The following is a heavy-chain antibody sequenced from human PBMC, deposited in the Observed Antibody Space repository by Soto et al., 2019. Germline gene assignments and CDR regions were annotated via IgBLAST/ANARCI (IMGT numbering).Heavy chain of an antibody. D-gene: IGHD1-1*01. CDR2: INPNTGGT. V-gene: IGHV1-2*04. CDR3: ARDLRPQHYYFDS. CDR1: GYTFTGYY. Sequence: ASVKVSCKASGYTFTGYYIHWVRQAPGQGLEWMGWINPNTGGTNYAQKFQGWVTMTRDTSISTAYMDLNSLKSDDTAVYYCARDLRPQHYYFDSWGQGTLVTVS. J-gene: IGHJ4*02.